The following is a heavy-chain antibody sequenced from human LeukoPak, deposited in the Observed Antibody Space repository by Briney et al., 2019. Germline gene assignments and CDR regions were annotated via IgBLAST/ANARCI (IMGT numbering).Heavy chain of an antibody. J-gene: IGHJ3*02. CDR1: GYTFTGYY. Sequence: ASVKVSCKASGYTFTGYYMHWVRQAPGQGLEWMGWINPNSGGTNYVQKFQGRVTMTRDTSISTAYMELSRLRSDDTAVYYCARGSEPYAFDIWGQGTMVTVSS. CDR2: INPNSGGT. V-gene: IGHV1-2*02. CDR3: ARGSEPYAFDI. D-gene: IGHD1-14*01.